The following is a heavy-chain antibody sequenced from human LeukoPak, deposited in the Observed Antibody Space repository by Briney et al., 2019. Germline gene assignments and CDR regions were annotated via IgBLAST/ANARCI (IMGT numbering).Heavy chain of an antibody. D-gene: IGHD6-6*01. CDR3: ARDAFPYSSSSDYFDY. CDR2: FSSSSSTI. CDR1: GFTFSSYS. V-gene: IGHV3-48*01. Sequence: PGGSLRLSCAASGFTFSSYSMNCVRRAPGKGLEGVSYFSSSSSTIYYADSVKGRFTIPRDNAKNSLYLQMNSLRAEDTAVYYCARDAFPYSSSSDYFDYWGQGTLVTVSS. J-gene: IGHJ4*02.